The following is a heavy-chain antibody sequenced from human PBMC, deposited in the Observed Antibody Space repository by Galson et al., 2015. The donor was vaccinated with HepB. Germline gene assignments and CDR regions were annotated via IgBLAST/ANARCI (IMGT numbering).Heavy chain of an antibody. V-gene: IGHV5-10-1*01. J-gene: IGHJ6*02. D-gene: IGHD4-17*01. CDR2: IDPSDSYT. Sequence: QSGAEVKKPGESLRISCKGSGYSFTSYWISWVRQMPGKGLEWMGRIDPSDSYTNYSPSFQGHVTISADESISTAYLQWSSLKASDTAMYYCARRGTVTTVYYGMDVWGQGTTVTVSS. CDR3: ARRGTVTTVYYGMDV. CDR1: GYSFTSYW.